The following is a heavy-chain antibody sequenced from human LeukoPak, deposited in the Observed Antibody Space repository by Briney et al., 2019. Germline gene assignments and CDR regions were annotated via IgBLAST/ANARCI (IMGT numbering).Heavy chain of an antibody. J-gene: IGHJ4*02. CDR3: ARIAAAENYFDY. Sequence: ASVKVSCKASGYSFTTYTITWVRQAPGQGLEWMGWISAHNGNTNYAQKLQGRVTMTTDTSTSTAYMELRSLRSDDTAVYYCARIAAAENYFDYWGQGTLVTVSS. V-gene: IGHV1-18*01. CDR2: ISAHNGNT. D-gene: IGHD6-13*01. CDR1: GYSFTTYT.